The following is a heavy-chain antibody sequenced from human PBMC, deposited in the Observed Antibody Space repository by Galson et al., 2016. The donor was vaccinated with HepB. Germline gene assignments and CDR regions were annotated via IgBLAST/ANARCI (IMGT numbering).Heavy chain of an antibody. D-gene: IGHD2-21*02. CDR2: ISTGGTTI. V-gene: IGHV3-48*04. CDR3: ARDPYCGGDCNSPRYFDL. J-gene: IGHJ2*01. CDR1: GFTFSLYS. Sequence: SLRLSCAASGFTFSLYSMYWVRQAPGKGLDWVSYISTGGTTIYYADSVKGRFTISRHNAKNLLYLQMNSLRVEDTAVYYCARDPYCGGDCNSPRYFDLWGRGTLVTVSS.